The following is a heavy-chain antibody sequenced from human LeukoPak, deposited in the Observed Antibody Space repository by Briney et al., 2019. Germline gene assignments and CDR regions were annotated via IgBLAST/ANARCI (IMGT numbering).Heavy chain of an antibody. CDR3: AKDFADSYYGMDV. CDR2: LSGGGGAT. J-gene: IGHJ6*02. CDR1: GFTFSTYA. D-gene: IGHD3-3*01. V-gene: IGHV3-23*01. Sequence: GGSLRLSCAASGFTFSTYAMNWVRQAPGKGLEWVSALSGGGGATYYADSVTGRFTISRDNSKNTLFLQMNSLRAEDTAVYYCAKDFADSYYGMDVWGQGTTVTVS.